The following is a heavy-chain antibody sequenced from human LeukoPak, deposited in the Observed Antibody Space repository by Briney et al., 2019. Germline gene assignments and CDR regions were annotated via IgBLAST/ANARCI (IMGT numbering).Heavy chain of an antibody. Sequence: SETLSLTCTVSGGSISSNIYYWGWIRQPPGKGLEWIGSIHYSGNTYYNPSLKSRVTISVDTSKNQFSLKLSSLTAADTAVYYCARARPLYGDYHYWGQGALVTVSS. CDR2: IHYSGNT. V-gene: IGHV4-39*01. CDR1: GGSISSNIYY. J-gene: IGHJ4*02. CDR3: ARARPLYGDYHY. D-gene: IGHD4-17*01.